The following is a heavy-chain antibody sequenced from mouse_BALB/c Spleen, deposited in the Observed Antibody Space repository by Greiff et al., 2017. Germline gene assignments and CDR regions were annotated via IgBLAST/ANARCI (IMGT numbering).Heavy chain of an antibody. CDR1: GFSLSRYS. V-gene: IGHV2-6-4*01. CDR2: IWGGGST. D-gene: IGHD2-4*01. Sequence: VQVVESGPGLVAPSQSLSITCTVSGFSLSRYSVHWVRQPPGKGLEWLGMIWGGGSTDYNSALKSRLSISKDNSKSQVFLKMNSLQTDDTAMYYCARSDDYDDSFAYWGQGTLVTVSA. CDR3: ARSDDYDDSFAY. J-gene: IGHJ3*01.